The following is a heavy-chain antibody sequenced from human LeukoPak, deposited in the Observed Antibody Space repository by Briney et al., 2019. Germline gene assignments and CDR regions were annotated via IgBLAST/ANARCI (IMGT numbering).Heavy chain of an antibody. CDR2: ISSSNSYI. Sequence: GGSLRLSCAASGFPFSSYSMNEVRQAPRKGREWVSSISSSNSYIYYADSVKGRFTISRDNAKNSLYLQMNSLRAEDTAVYYCARELLWFGERDAFDIWGQGTMVTVSS. J-gene: IGHJ3*02. V-gene: IGHV3-21*01. CDR1: GFPFSSYS. CDR3: ARELLWFGERDAFDI. D-gene: IGHD3-10*01.